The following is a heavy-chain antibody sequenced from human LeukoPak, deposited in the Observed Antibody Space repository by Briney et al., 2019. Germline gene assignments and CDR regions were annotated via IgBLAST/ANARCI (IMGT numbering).Heavy chain of an antibody. D-gene: IGHD1/OR15-1a*01. CDR1: GVPMSPYY. J-gene: IGHJ4*02. CDR3: VRHTGGTTLDY. CDR2: ISFSGIT. V-gene: IGHV4-59*08. Sequence: SETLSLTCTVSGVPMSPYYWIWMRQPPARELEWIGHISFSGITNYYPSLKSRVNISIDTSTNQFSLKLNSVTAADTAVYYCVRHTGGTTLDYWGQGTQVSVSS.